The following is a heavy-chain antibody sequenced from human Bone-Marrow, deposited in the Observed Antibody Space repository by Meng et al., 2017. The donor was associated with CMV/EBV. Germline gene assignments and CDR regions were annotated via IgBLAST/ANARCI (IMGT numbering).Heavy chain of an antibody. CDR3: ATPGVNFYYYGMDV. V-gene: IGHV1-8*02. CDR1: GYTFTSYY. Sequence: ASVKVSCKASGYTFTSYYMHWVRQATGQGLEWMGWMNPNSGNTGYAQKCQGRVTMTRNTSISTAYMELSSLRSEDTAVYYCATPGVNFYYYGMDVWGQGTTVTVSS. CDR2: MNPNSGNT. D-gene: IGHD3-10*01. J-gene: IGHJ6*02.